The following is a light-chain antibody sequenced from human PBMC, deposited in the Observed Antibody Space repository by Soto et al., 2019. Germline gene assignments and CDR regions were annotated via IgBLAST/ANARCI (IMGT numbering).Light chain of an antibody. J-gene: IGLJ1*01. V-gene: IGLV2-14*01. Sequence: QSVLTQPASVSGSPGQSITISCTGTTSDVGDYVSVSWYQQHPGKAPKLMIYEVSNRPSGLSNRFSGSKSGNTASLTISGLQAEDEADYYCCSRTNSTVFGTGTKLTVL. CDR2: EVS. CDR1: TSDVGDYVS. CDR3: CSRTNSTV.